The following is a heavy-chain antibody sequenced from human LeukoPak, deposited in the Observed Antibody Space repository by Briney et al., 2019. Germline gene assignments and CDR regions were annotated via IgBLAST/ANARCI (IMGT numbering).Heavy chain of an antibody. Sequence: GGSLRLSCAASEFTFSTYAMSWVRQAPGKGLQWVSLISGSGDGAHYADSVKGRFTISRDNSKNTVYLQMTNLRAEDTAVYYCAKGYIQLWWFDYWGQGTLVTVSS. J-gene: IGHJ4*02. V-gene: IGHV3-23*01. CDR3: AKGYIQLWWFDY. CDR1: EFTFSTYA. CDR2: ISGSGDGA. D-gene: IGHD2-21*01.